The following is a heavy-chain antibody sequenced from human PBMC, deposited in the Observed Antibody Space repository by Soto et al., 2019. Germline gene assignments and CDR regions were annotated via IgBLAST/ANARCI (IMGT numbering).Heavy chain of an antibody. CDR1: GGTFSSYA. V-gene: IGHV1-69*01. CDR3: ARDRVRGTTGPPCCFDP. CDR2: IIPIFGTA. Sequence: QVQLVQSGAEVKKPGSSVKVSCKASGGTFSSYAISWVRQAPGQGLEWMGGIIPIFGTANYAQKFQGRVTITADVSTRTAYMELSSLRSEDTAVYYCARDRVRGTTGPPCCFDPWGQGTLVTVAS. J-gene: IGHJ5*02. D-gene: IGHD1-7*01.